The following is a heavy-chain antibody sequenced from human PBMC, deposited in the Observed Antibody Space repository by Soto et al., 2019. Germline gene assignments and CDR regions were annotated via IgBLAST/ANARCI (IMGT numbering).Heavy chain of an antibody. CDR2: ISGSGGST. V-gene: IGHV3-23*01. CDR3: AKDTFSAQAFDY. J-gene: IGHJ4*02. Sequence: EVQLLESGGGLVQPGGSLRLSCAASGLTFSSYAMSWVRQAPGKGLEWVSAISGSGGSTYYADSVKGRFTISRDNSKNTLYLQMNSLRAEDTAVYYCAKDTFSAQAFDYWGQGTLVTVSS. D-gene: IGHD3-10*01. CDR1: GLTFSSYA.